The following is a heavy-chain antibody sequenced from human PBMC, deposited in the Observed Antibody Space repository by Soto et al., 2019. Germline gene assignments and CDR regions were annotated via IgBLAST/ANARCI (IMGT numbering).Heavy chain of an antibody. Sequence: EVQLVQSGAEVKKPGESLKISCKAAGYSFTSHWIGWVRQMPGEGLEWMGIIYPGDSSIRYSPSFEGQVTISADKSISTAYLQWNSLKPSDTAIYYCARRPPPSPRSYTDWYFDLWGPGTLVIVSS. V-gene: IGHV5-51*01. CDR1: GYSFTSHW. CDR3: ARRPPPSPRSYTDWYFDL. J-gene: IGHJ2*01. CDR2: IYPGDSSI. D-gene: IGHD1-26*01.